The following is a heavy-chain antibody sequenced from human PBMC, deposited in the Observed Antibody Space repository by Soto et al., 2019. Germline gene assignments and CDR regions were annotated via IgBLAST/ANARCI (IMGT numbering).Heavy chain of an antibody. J-gene: IGHJ4*02. CDR3: ARDREPDGIWTFDS. CDR2: SFSSGGT. D-gene: IGHD3-9*01. Sequence: GSLRLSCAAFGFTLDKYTMGWVRQAPGKGLEWVAESFSSGGTQCADSVKGRFTISRDNSRNMVFLQMNGLRVEDTALYYCARDREPDGIWTFDSWGQGALVTVSS. CDR1: GFTLDKYT. V-gene: IGHV3-53*01.